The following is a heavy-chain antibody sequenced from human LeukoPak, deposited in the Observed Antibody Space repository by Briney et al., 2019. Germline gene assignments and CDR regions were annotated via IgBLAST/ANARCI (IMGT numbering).Heavy chain of an antibody. D-gene: IGHD3-22*01. CDR3: AREDSSGYDY. J-gene: IGHJ4*02. CDR2: LNPNSGGT. V-gene: IGHV1-2*02. CDR1: VYTFTGYY. Sequence: ASVKVSCKASVYTFTGYYMHWVRQAPGQGLEWMGWLNPNSGGTNYAQNFQGRVTMTRDTSISTAYMEVSRLRSDDTAVYYCAREDSSGYDYWGQGTLVTVSS.